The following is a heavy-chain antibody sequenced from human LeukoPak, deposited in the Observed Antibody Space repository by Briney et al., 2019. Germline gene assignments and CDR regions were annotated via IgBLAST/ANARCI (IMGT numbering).Heavy chain of an antibody. CDR3: VKSGGYGLIDY. Sequence: ASETLSLTCAVYGGSFSGYYWSWIRQPPGKGLEYIGEINHSGSTNYSPSLKSRVTISVDTSKNQFSLRLKSVTAADTAMYYCVKSGGYGLIDYWGQGTLVTVSS. CDR1: GGSFSGYY. D-gene: IGHD5-12*01. CDR2: INHSGST. V-gene: IGHV4-34*01. J-gene: IGHJ4*02.